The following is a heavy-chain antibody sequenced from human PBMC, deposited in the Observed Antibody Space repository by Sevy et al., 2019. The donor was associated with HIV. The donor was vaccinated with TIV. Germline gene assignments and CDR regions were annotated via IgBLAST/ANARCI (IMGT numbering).Heavy chain of an antibody. CDR3: ARDCSSANCLWGMDV. CDR1: AFTFSNYW. Sequence: GGSLRLSCAASAFTFSNYWRSWVRQAPGKGLEWVANIKRDGSEKYYVASVKGLFTISRDNAKTSLYLQMNSLRVEDTAMYYCARDCSSANCLWGMDVWGQGTMVTVSS. V-gene: IGHV3-7*03. D-gene: IGHD2-2*01. CDR2: IKRDGSEK. J-gene: IGHJ6*02.